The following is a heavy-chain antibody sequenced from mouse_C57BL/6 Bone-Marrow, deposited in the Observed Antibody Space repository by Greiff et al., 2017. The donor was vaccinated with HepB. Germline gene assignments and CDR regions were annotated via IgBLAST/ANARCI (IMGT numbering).Heavy chain of an antibody. Sequence: QVQLKQSGPGLVQPSQSLSITCTVSGFSLTSYGVHWVRQSPGKGLEWLGVIWRGGSTDYNAAFMSRLSITKDNSKSQVFFKMNSRQADDTAIYYWAKEDYGSSYGYFDVWGTGTTGTVSS. CDR1: GFSLTSYG. CDR3: AKEDYGSSYGYFDV. J-gene: IGHJ1*03. V-gene: IGHV2-5*01. D-gene: IGHD1-1*01. CDR2: IWRGGST.